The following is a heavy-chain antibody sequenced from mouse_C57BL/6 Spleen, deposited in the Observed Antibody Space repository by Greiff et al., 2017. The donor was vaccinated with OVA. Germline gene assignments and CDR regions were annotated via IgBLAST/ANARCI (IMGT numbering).Heavy chain of an antibody. V-gene: IGHV3-6*01. CDR1: GYSITSGYY. Sequence: ESGPGLVKPSQSLSLTCSVTGYSITSGYYWNWIRQFPGNKLEWMGYISYDGSNNYNPSLKNRISITRDTSKNQFFLKLNSVTTEDTATYYCARAPTFDCWGQGTTLTVSS. J-gene: IGHJ2*01. CDR2: ISYDGSN. CDR3: ARAPTFDC. D-gene: IGHD2-10*01.